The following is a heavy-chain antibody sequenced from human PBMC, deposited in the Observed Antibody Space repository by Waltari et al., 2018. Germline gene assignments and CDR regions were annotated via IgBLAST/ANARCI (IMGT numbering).Heavy chain of an antibody. J-gene: IGHJ4*02. Sequence: QVRLVQSGAEVKKSGDSVKVSCKPSGYTFNTYGIGWVRQAPGQGLEWMGWITVYSGNTKYAQKFEDRVTMTTDTSTSTVYMELRSLTSDDTAVYYCGREHSSGWYALDHWGQGTLVTVSS. CDR2: ITVYSGNT. V-gene: IGHV1-18*01. D-gene: IGHD6-13*01. CDR1: GYTFNTYG. CDR3: GREHSSGWYALDH.